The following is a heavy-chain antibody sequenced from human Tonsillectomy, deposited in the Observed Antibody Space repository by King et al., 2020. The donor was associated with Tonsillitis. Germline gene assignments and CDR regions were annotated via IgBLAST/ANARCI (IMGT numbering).Heavy chain of an antibody. CDR2: INPNSGGT. D-gene: IGHD6-13*01. Sequence: QLVQSGAEVKKPGASVKVSCKASRYTFTDYYIHWVRQAPGQGLEWMGWINPNSGGTNYAQNFQGRVTMTRDTSMNTAYMELSSLRSDDTAVYYCAKDIDISSWDAFDIWGQGTMVTVSS. CDR3: AKDIDISSWDAFDI. J-gene: IGHJ3*02. CDR1: RYTFTDYY. V-gene: IGHV1-2*02.